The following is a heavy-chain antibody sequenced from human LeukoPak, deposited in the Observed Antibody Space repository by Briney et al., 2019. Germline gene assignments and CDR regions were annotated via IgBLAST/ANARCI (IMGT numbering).Heavy chain of an antibody. D-gene: IGHD3-22*01. CDR3: ARAPEYYYDSSGYYLTNIYFDY. J-gene: IGHJ4*02. CDR1: GGSISSSSYY. CDR2: IYYSGST. Sequence: PSETLSLTCTVSGGSISSSSYYWGWIRQPPGKGLEWIGSIYYSGSTYYNPSLKSRVTISVDTSKNQFSLKLSSVTAADTAVYYCARAPEYYYDSSGYYLTNIYFDYWGQGTLVTVSS. V-gene: IGHV4-39*07.